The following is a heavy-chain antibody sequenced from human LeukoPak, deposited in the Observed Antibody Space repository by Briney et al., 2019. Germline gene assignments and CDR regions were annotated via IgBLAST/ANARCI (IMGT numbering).Heavy chain of an antibody. CDR1: GGSISSYY. J-gene: IGHJ4*02. Sequence: PSETLSLTCTVSGGSISSYYWSWIRQPAGKGLEWIGSIYYSGSTYYNPSLKSRVTISVDTSKNQFSLKLSSVTAADTAVYYCARARGAGRFDYWGQGTLVTVSS. CDR3: ARARGAGRFDY. D-gene: IGHD3-10*01. V-gene: IGHV4-4*07. CDR2: IYYSGST.